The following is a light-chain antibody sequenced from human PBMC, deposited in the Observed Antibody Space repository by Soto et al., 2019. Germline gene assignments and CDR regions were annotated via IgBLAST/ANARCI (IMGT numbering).Light chain of an antibody. CDR2: GNS. CDR3: QSYYSSLSGLRVV. J-gene: IGLJ2*01. CDR1: SSNIGAGYD. Sequence: QSVLTQPPSVSGAPGQRVTISCTGSSSNIGAGYDVHWYQQLPGTAPKLLIYGNSNRPSGVPDRFSGSKSGTSASLAITGLQAEDEADYYCQSYYSSLSGLRVVFGGGTKLTVL. V-gene: IGLV1-40*01.